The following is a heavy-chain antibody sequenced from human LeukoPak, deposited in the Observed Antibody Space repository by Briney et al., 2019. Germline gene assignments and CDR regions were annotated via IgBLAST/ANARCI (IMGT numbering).Heavy chain of an antibody. CDR2: INHSGST. CDR3: ARRGYSYGGRASRRTSFDY. CDR1: GGSFSGYY. J-gene: IGHJ4*02. V-gene: IGHV4-34*01. Sequence: PSETLSLTCAVYGGSFSGYYWSWIRQPPGKGLEWIGEINHSGSTNYNPSLKSRVTISVDTSKNQFSLKLSSVTAADTAVYYCARRGYSYGGRASRRTSFDYWGQGTLVTVSS. D-gene: IGHD5-18*01.